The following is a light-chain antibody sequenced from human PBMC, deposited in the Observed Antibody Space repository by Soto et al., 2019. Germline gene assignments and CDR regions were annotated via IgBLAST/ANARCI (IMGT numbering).Light chain of an antibody. Sequence: DIQMTQSPSTLSASVGDRVTITCRASQSISSWLAWYQQKPGKAPKLLIYDASSLESGVPSRFSGSGSGTEFTLTISSLQTDDFATYYCQQYNSYSGTFGQGTKVEIK. J-gene: IGKJ1*01. CDR3: QQYNSYSGT. CDR1: QSISSW. V-gene: IGKV1-5*01. CDR2: DAS.